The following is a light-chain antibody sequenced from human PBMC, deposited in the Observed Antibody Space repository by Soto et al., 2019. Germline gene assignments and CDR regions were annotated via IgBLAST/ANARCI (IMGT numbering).Light chain of an antibody. J-gene: IGKJ3*01. CDR2: GAS. CDR3: QQYGNSPFT. V-gene: IGKV3-20*01. CDR1: QSVNNNY. Sequence: EIVLTQSPGTLALSPGERATLSCRASQSVNNNYLTWYQQKRGQAPRLLIHGASSRATGIPDRFSGSGSGTDFTLTISRLEPEDFAVYYRQQYGNSPFTFGPGTRVGIK.